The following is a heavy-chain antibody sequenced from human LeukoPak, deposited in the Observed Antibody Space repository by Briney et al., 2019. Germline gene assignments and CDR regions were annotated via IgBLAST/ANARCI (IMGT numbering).Heavy chain of an antibody. Sequence: GGSLRLSCAVSGVTFSTYEMNWVRQAPGKGLEWVSYISSSGSTVYYADSVEGRFTISRDNAKNSLYLQMNSLRAEDTAVYYCARHPNDYDTPLDYWGQGTLVTVSS. CDR1: GVTFSTYE. CDR2: ISSSGSTV. D-gene: IGHD3-22*01. J-gene: IGHJ4*02. V-gene: IGHV3-48*03. CDR3: ARHPNDYDTPLDY.